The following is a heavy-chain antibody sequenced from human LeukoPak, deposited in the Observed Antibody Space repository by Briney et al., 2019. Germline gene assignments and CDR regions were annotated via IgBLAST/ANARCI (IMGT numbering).Heavy chain of an antibody. Sequence: ASVTVSCKSSGYTFTGYYMHWVRQAPGQGFEWMGRIDSNSGGTDYAQNFQGRVTMTRDTSISTVYMELISLRSDDTAVYYCAREMNYDDYRTSDYWGQGTLVTASS. V-gene: IGHV1-2*02. D-gene: IGHD4-17*01. J-gene: IGHJ4*02. CDR1: GYTFTGYY. CDR3: AREMNYDDYRTSDY. CDR2: IDSNSGGT.